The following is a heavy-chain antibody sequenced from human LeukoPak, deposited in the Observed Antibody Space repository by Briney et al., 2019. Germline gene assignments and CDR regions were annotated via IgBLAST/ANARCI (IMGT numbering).Heavy chain of an antibody. CDR2: IIPIFGTA. V-gene: IGHV1-69*06. J-gene: IGHJ4*02. Sequence: GASVKVSCKASGGTFSSYAISWVRQAPGQGLEWMGGIIPIFGTANYAQKFRGRVTITADKSTRTAYMELSSLRSEDTAVYYCARGSGTYSPFDYWGQGTLVTVSS. CDR1: GGTFSSYA. D-gene: IGHD3-10*01. CDR3: ARGSGTYSPFDY.